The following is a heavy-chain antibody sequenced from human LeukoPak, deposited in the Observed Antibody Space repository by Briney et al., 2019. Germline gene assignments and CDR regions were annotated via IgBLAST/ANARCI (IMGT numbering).Heavy chain of an antibody. CDR1: GFTFSSYN. J-gene: IGHJ4*02. CDR2: ISSSSYI. V-gene: IGHV3-21*01. D-gene: IGHD3-16*01. Sequence: GGSLRLSCAASGFTFSSYNMNWVRQAPGKGLEWVSSISSSSYIYYVDSVEGRFTISRDNAKNSLYLQMNSLRAEDTAVYYCASKSGGEGFDYWGQGTLVTVSS. CDR3: ASKSGGEGFDY.